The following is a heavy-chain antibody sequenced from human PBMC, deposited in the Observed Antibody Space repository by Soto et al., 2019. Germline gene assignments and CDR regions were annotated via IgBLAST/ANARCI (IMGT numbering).Heavy chain of an antibody. D-gene: IGHD5-18*01. J-gene: IGHJ2*01. CDR2: ISYDGSNK. CDR1: GFTFSSYA. Sequence: QVQLVESGGGVVQPGRSLRLSCAASGFTFSSYAMHWVRQAPGKGLEWVAVISYDGSNKYYADSVKGRFTISRENSKNALYLQMNGLRAEDTAVYYCARDPLWGTAMVLWYFDLWGRGTLVTVSS. V-gene: IGHV3-30-3*01. CDR3: ARDPLWGTAMVLWYFDL.